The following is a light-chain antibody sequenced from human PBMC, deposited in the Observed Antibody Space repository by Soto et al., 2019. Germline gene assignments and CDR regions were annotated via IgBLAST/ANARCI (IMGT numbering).Light chain of an antibody. CDR2: DDT. Sequence: SYELTQPPSVSVAPGQTARLTCEGDDLTSKTMHWYQQKPGQAPVLVVYDDTDRPSEIPDRLSGYHSGGTATLTIDRAEPGDEVDYYCQVWQSSTENYVFGIGTTLTVL. V-gene: IGLV3-21*02. J-gene: IGLJ1*01. CDR1: DLTSKT. CDR3: QVWQSSTENYV.